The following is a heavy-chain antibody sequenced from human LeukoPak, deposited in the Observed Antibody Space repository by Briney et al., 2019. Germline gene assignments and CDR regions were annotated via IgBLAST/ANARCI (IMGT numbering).Heavy chain of an antibody. J-gene: IGHJ4*02. D-gene: IGHD3-22*01. Sequence: GGSLRLSCAASGFTFDDYGMSWVRQAPGKGLEWDSGINWNGGSTGYADSVKGRFTISRDNAKNSLYLQMNSLRAEDTALYYCARDLIYYDSSGYYPGKIYFDYWGQGTLVTVSS. V-gene: IGHV3-20*04. CDR2: INWNGGST. CDR3: ARDLIYYDSSGYYPGKIYFDY. CDR1: GFTFDDYG.